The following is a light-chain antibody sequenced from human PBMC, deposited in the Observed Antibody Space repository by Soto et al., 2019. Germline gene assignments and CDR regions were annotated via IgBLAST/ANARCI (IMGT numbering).Light chain of an antibody. CDR1: SSDVGGYNY. V-gene: IGLV2-11*01. CDR3: SSHAGSYVV. CDR2: DVT. Sequence: QSVLTQPRSVSGSPGQSVTISCTGTSSDVGGYNYVSWYQQHPGKAPKLMIYDVTTRPSGVPDRFSGSKSGNTASLTISGLQAEDEADYYCSSHAGSYVVFGTGTRSPS. J-gene: IGLJ1*01.